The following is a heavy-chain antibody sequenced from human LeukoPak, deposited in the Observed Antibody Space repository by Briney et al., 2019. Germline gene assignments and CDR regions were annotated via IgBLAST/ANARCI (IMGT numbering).Heavy chain of an antibody. CDR2: IIPILGTA. J-gene: IGHJ1*01. Sequence: ASVKVSCKASGGTFSSYAISWVRQAPGQGLEWMGRIIPILGTANYAQKFQGRVTITTDESTSTAYMELSSLRSEDTAVYYCARAADYDSSGSEYFQHWGQGTLVTVSS. CDR1: GGTFSSYA. D-gene: IGHD3-22*01. V-gene: IGHV1-69*11. CDR3: ARAADYDSSGSEYFQH.